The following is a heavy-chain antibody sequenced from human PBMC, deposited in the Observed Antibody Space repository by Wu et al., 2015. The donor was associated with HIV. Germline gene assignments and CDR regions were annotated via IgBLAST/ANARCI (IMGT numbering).Heavy chain of an antibody. J-gene: IGHJ6*02. CDR1: GVTLSSFA. CDR3: ARDIVVVVAANYYYGMDV. V-gene: IGHV1-69*12. CDR2: IIPLFGTA. D-gene: IGHD2-15*01. Sequence: QVQLVQSGAEVKKPGSSVKVSCKASGVTLSSFAFSWVRQAPGQGLEWMGGIIPLFGTANYAQKFQGRVTITADESTSTAYMELSSLRSEDTAVYYCARDIVVVVAANYYYGMDVWG.